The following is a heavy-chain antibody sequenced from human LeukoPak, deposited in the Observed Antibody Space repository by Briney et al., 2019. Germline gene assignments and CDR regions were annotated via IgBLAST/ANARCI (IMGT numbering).Heavy chain of an antibody. CDR1: GFTFSSYS. V-gene: IGHV3-21*01. J-gene: IGHJ4*02. D-gene: IGHD1-26*01. CDR3: ARVYSGSYCADY. CDR2: ISSSSTYI. Sequence: GSLSLSCAASGFTFSSYSMNWVRQAPGKGPEWVASISSSSTYIYYADSVKGRFTISRDNAKNSLYLQMNSLRAEDMAVYYCARVYSGSYCADYWGQGTLVTVSS.